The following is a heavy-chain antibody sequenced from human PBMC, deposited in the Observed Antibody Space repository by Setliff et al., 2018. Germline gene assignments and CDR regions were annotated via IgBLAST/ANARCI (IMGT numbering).Heavy chain of an antibody. CDR2: IHYRGTT. Sequence: SETLSLTCTVSGASISSGTYYWAWIRQPPGKGLEWIGRIHYRGTTYSNASLASRLTISVDTAKNQFSLKLTSVTAADTAVYYCARTGTHRYFDYWGQGTQVTVSS. CDR3: ARTGTHRYFDY. D-gene: IGHD1-1*01. V-gene: IGHV4-39*01. J-gene: IGHJ4*02. CDR1: GASISSGTYY.